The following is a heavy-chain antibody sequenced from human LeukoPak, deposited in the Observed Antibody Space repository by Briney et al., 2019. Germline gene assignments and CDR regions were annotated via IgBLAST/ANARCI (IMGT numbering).Heavy chain of an antibody. CDR1: GGSISSGGYY. J-gene: IGHJ4*02. V-gene: IGHV4-31*03. CDR3: ARGYVDVVVTRHFDY. D-gene: IGHD4-23*01. Sequence: PSQTLSLTCTVSGGSISSGGYYWSWIRQHPGTGLEWIGYIYYSGSTYYNPSLKSRVTISVDTSKNQFSLKLSSVTAADTAVCYCARGYVDVVVTRHFDYWGQGTLATVSS. CDR2: IYYSGST.